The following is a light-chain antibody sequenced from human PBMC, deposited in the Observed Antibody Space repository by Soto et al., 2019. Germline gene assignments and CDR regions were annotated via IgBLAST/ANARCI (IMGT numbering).Light chain of an antibody. Sequence: DIQMTQSPSTLSASVGDRVTITCRASQSISSWLAWYQQKPGKAPKLLIYDASSLESGVPSRFSGSGSWTEFTLTFSSLQPDDFATYYCQQYNSYSWTFGQVTKVEIK. CDR1: QSISSW. CDR2: DAS. J-gene: IGKJ1*01. CDR3: QQYNSYSWT. V-gene: IGKV1-5*01.